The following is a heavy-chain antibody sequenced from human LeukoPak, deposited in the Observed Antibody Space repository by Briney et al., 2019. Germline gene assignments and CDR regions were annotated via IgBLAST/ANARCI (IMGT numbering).Heavy chain of an antibody. Sequence: ASVKVSCKASGYTFTSYYMHWVRQAPGQGLEWRGIINPSGGSTSYAQKLQSRVTMTRDTSTSTVYMELSSLRSEDTAVYYCARGIGRDYYDSSGYLDYWGQGTPVTVSS. CDR1: GYTFTSYY. V-gene: IGHV1-46*01. CDR2: INPSGGST. J-gene: IGHJ4*02. D-gene: IGHD3-22*01. CDR3: ARGIGRDYYDSSGYLDY.